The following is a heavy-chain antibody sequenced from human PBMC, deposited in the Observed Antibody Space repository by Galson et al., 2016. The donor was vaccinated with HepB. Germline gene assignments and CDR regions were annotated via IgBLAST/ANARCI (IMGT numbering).Heavy chain of an antibody. CDR3: ARAGVAYETSGYFYGQLDY. V-gene: IGHV3-48*02. CDR2: ITAGGNTI. J-gene: IGHJ4*02. D-gene: IGHD3-22*01. CDR1: EFSFRSYS. Sequence: SLRLSCAASEFSFRSYSMNWVRQAPGKGLEWLSSITAGGNTIYYADSVKGRFTISRDNAKSSLYLQMNSLSDDDTAVYFCARAGVAYETSGYFYGQLDYWGQGTLVIVSS.